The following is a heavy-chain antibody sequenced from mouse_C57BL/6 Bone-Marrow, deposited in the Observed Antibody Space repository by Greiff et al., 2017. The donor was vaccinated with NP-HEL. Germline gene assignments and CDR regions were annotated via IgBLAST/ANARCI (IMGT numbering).Heavy chain of an antibody. Sequence: EVKLLESGPGLVKPSQSLSLTCSVTGYSITSGYYWNWIRQFPGNKLEWMGYISYDGSNNYNPSLKNRISITRDTSKNQFFLKLNSVTTEDTATYYCARDRKFITTRYFDYWGQGTTLTVSS. V-gene: IGHV3-6*01. CDR1: GYSITSGYY. J-gene: IGHJ2*01. CDR3: ARDRKFITTRYFDY. CDR2: ISYDGSN. D-gene: IGHD1-1*01.